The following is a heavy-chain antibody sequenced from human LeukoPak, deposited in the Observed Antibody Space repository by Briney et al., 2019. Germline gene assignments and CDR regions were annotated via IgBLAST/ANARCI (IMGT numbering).Heavy chain of an antibody. CDR3: ARREGRIMITFGGVIDRVPFDY. J-gene: IGHJ4*02. CDR1: GYTFTGYY. Sequence: ASVKVSCKASGYTFTGYYMHWVRQAPGQGLEWMGWINPNSGGTNYAQKFQGRVTMTRDTSISTAYMELSRLRSDDTAVYYCARREGRIMITFGGVIDRVPFDYWGQGTLVTVSS. D-gene: IGHD3-16*02. CDR2: INPNSGGT. V-gene: IGHV1-2*02.